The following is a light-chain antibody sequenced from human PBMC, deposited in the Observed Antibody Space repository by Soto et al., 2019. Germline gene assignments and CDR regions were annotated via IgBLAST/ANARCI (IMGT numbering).Light chain of an antibody. CDR1: SSDVGGYNY. V-gene: IGLV2-14*01. CDR2: EVS. CDR3: SSYTSSSTRV. J-gene: IGLJ2*01. Sequence: QSALTRPASVSGSPGQSITISCTGTSSDVGGYNYVSWYQQHPGKAPKLIIYEVSNRPSGVSNRFSGSKSGNTASLTISGLQAEDDADYYCSSYTSSSTRVFGEGTMVTVL.